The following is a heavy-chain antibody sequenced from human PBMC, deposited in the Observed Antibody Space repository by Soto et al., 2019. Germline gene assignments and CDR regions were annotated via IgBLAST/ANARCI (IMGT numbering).Heavy chain of an antibody. Sequence: QVQLQESGPGLVKLSEALSLTCSVSGVSVSSRSYHWTWIRQPPGKGLEWIWYIYDTGTTNYNPPLKSRVAISVDTSKIQFSLRLSSVTPADTTLYYCAKMVAVAGTDVWFDPWGQGTLVTVSS. D-gene: IGHD6-19*01. CDR2: IYDTGTT. J-gene: IGHJ5*02. V-gene: IGHV4-61*01. CDR1: GVSVSSRSYH. CDR3: AKMVAVAGTDVWFDP.